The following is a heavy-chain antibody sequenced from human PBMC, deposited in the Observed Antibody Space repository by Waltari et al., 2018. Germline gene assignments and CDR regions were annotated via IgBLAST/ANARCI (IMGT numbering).Heavy chain of an antibody. D-gene: IGHD4-17*01. CDR1: GGSISSSSYY. CDR2: IYYSGST. Sequence: QLQLQESGPGLVKPSETLSLTCTVSGGSISSSSYYWGWIRQPPGKGLEWIGSIYYSGSTYYNPSLKSRVTISVDTSKNQFSLKLSSVTAADTAVYYCASTGGMGYDYGDYISYYYGMDVWGQGTTVTVSS. V-gene: IGHV4-39*07. CDR3: ASTGGMGYDYGDYISYYYGMDV. J-gene: IGHJ6*02.